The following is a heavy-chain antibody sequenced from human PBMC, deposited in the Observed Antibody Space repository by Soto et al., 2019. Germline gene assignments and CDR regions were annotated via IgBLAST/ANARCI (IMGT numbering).Heavy chain of an antibody. CDR1: GFSFSTYP. CDR2: ISYDGNNE. D-gene: IGHD7-27*01. Sequence: GGSLRLSCAASGFSFSTYPMHWVRQAPGKGLDWVALISYDGNNEYYADSVKGRFTISRDNSRDTLFLQMDSLRAEDTAVYYCSRRGNWGSAFDVWGQGTLVTVS. V-gene: IGHV3-30-3*01. CDR3: SRRGNWGSAFDV. J-gene: IGHJ3*01.